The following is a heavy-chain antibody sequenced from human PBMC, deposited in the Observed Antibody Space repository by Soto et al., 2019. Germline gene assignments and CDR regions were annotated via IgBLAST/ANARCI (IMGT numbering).Heavy chain of an antibody. V-gene: IGHV5-51*01. J-gene: IGHJ6*02. CDR3: ASPHYCRGASGYSGYYYGMDV. Sequence: GESLKISCKGSGYSFTSYWIGWVRQMPGKGLEWMGIIYPGDSDTRYSPSFQGQVTISADKSISTAYLRWSSLRASDTAMYYCASPHYCRGASGYSGYYYGMDVCGQGTTVTVSS. CDR1: GYSFTSYW. CDR2: IYPGDSDT. D-gene: IGHD2-15*01.